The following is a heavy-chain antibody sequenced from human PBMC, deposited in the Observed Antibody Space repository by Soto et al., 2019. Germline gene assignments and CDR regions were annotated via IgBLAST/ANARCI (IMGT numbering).Heavy chain of an antibody. V-gene: IGHV3-30-3*01. D-gene: IGHD3-10*01. J-gene: IGHJ5*02. CDR3: ARDFGFWFDP. CDR1: GFTFSRYT. Sequence: SLRLSCAASGFTFSRYTFHWVRQAPGKGLEWVAVISYDGFNRNYADSVKGRFTISRDSSKNTLFLQMNSLRPEDTAVYYCARDFGFWFDPWGQGTLVTVSS. CDR2: ISYDGFNR.